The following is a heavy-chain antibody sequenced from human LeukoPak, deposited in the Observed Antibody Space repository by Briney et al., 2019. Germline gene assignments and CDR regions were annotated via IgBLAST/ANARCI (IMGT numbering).Heavy chain of an antibody. CDR1: GFTFSSYA. D-gene: IGHD2-2*01. CDR3: AKAYCSSTSCYVDY. Sequence: GGSLRLSCAASGFTFSSYAMSWVRQAPGKGLEWVSAISGSGGSTYYADSVKGRFTISRDNSKNTLYLQMNSLRAEDTAVYYCAKAYCSSTSCYVDYWGQGTLVTVSS. V-gene: IGHV3-23*01. CDR2: ISGSGGST. J-gene: IGHJ4*02.